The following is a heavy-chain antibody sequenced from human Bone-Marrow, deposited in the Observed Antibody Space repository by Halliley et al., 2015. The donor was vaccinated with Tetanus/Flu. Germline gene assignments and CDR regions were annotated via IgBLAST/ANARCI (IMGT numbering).Heavy chain of an antibody. CDR2: VYFSGST. Sequence: TLSLTCTVSGASVSSDSHCWSWIRQSPGKGLEWLGYVYFSGSTNYNPSLKSRVTVSVDTANNQFSLSLKSVTAADTAVYYCEGYGGYWGQGTLVTVSS. D-gene: IGHD3-16*01. J-gene: IGHJ4*02. CDR1: GASVSSDSHC. V-gene: IGHV4-61*01. CDR3: EGYGGY.